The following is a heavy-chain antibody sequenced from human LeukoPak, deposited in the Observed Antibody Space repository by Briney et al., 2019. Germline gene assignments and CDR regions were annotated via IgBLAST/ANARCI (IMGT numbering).Heavy chain of an antibody. V-gene: IGHV3-73*01. CDR2: IRSKANSHAT. D-gene: IGHD3-10*01. CDR3: TREGRSDY. J-gene: IGHJ4*02. CDR1: GFTFSRSA. Sequence: GGSIRLSCAASGFTFSRSAMHWVPQASGKGLEWVGRIRSKANSHATAYAASVKGRFTISTDDSKNTAYLQMNSLKTEDTAVYYCTREGRSDYWGQGTLVTVSS.